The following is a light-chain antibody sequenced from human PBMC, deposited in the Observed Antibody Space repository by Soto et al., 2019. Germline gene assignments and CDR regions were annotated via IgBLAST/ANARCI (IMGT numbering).Light chain of an antibody. CDR2: DDN. Sequence: SYELSQPPSVSAAPGQTADITCGGDNIGSKSVHWYQRKAGQAPVLVIFDDNARPSGVPEGFSGSKSGNTATLTISRVVTGDEADYHCYVWDSSSCQHVFASGTKGTVL. J-gene: IGLJ1*01. V-gene: IGLV3-21*02. CDR1: NIGSKS. CDR3: YVWDSSSCQHV.